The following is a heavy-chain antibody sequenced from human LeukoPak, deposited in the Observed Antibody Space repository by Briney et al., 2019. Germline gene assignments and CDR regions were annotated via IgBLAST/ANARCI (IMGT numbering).Heavy chain of an antibody. J-gene: IGHJ6*02. V-gene: IGHV3-33*01. D-gene: IGHD3-16*02. CDR1: GFAFSSYA. CDR2: IWYDGSNE. Sequence: GGSLRFSCVASGFAFSSYAMHWVRQAPGKGLDWVAVIWYDGSNEYYVDSVKGPFTISRDNSKNTVYLQMNSLRAEDTAVYYCAGYRVSHGMDVWGQGTTVTVSS. CDR3: AGYRVSHGMDV.